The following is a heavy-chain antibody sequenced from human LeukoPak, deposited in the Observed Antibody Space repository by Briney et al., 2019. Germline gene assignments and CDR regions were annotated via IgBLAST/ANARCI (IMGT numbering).Heavy chain of an antibody. CDR2: ISSSSSYI. V-gene: IGHV3-21*01. CDR3: ARVYSSGWDFDY. J-gene: IGHJ4*02. CDR1: GFTFSSYS. Sequence: PGGSLRLSCAASGFTFSSYSMNWVGQAPGKGLEWVSSISSSSSYIYYADSVKGRFTISRDNAKNSLYLQMNSLRAEDTAVYYCARVYSSGWDFDYWGQGTLVTVSS. D-gene: IGHD6-19*01.